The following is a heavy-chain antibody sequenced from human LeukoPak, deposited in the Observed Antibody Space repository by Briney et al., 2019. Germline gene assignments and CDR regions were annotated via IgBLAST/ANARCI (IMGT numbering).Heavy chain of an antibody. D-gene: IGHD4-23*01. CDR1: GFTVSSNY. CDR3: ARDSDYGGNSDAGGMDV. Sequence: PGGSLRLSCAASGFTVSSNYMSWVRQAPGKGLEWVSVIYSGGSTYYADSVRGRFTISRDNSKNTLYLQMNSLRAEDTAVYYCARDSDYGGNSDAGGMDVWGQGTTVTVSS. J-gene: IGHJ6*02. V-gene: IGHV3-53*01. CDR2: IYSGGST.